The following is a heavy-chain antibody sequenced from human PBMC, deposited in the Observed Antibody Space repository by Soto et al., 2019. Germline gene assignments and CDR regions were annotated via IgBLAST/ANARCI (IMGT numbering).Heavy chain of an antibody. Sequence: EVQLVESGGGLVQPGGSLRLSCAVSGFTFSVYEMNWVRQAPGKGLEWVAYITSAGTKYYADSVKGRFTVSRDNAKNSLYLQMNSLRDEDTAVYYCARDRWNSGGFDPFDIWGQGTTVTVSS. CDR3: ARDRWNSGGFDPFDI. D-gene: IGHD2-15*01. V-gene: IGHV3-48*03. J-gene: IGHJ3*02. CDR1: GFTFSVYE. CDR2: ITSAGTK.